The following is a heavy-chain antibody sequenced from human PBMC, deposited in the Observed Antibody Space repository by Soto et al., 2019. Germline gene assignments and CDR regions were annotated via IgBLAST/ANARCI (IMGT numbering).Heavy chain of an antibody. CDR2: IFHSGNT. V-gene: IGHV4-30-2*01. CDR3: ARIDVDTAMDTVIAFDI. D-gene: IGHD5-18*01. CDR1: GGSISSGGYS. J-gene: IGHJ3*02. Sequence: QLQLQESGSGLVKPSQTLSLTCAVSGGSISSGGYSWSWIRQPPGKGLEWIGYIFHSGNTYYNPSLNSRGTISIDRSKNQFSLNLSSVTAADTAVYYGARIDVDTAMDTVIAFDIWGQGTMVTVS.